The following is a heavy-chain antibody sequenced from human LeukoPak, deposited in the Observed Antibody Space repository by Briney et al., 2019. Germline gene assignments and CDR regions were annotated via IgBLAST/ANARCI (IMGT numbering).Heavy chain of an antibody. CDR2: INHSGST. Sequence: PSETLSLTCAVYGGSFSGYYWSWIRQPPGKGLEWIGEINHSGSTNYNPSLKSRVTISIDTSKNQFFLKLSSVTAADTAVYNCAGYYYGLGSYHNHPNFDYWGQGTLVTVSS. J-gene: IGHJ4*02. D-gene: IGHD3-10*01. CDR3: AGYYYGLGSYHNHPNFDY. V-gene: IGHV4-34*01. CDR1: GGSFSGYY.